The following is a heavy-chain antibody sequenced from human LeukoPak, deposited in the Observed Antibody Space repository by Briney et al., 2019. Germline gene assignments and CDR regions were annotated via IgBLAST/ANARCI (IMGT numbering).Heavy chain of an antibody. CDR1: GYTFTSYD. CDR3: ARRLSIVGATYYYYYYMDV. D-gene: IGHD1-26*01. J-gene: IGHJ6*03. CDR2: MNPNSGNT. Sequence: GASVKVSCKASGYTFTSYDINWVRQATGQGLEWMGWMNPNSGNTGYAQKFQGRVTMTRNTSRSTAYMELSSLRSEDTAVYYCARRLSIVGATYYYYYYMDVWGKGTTVTVSS. V-gene: IGHV1-8*01.